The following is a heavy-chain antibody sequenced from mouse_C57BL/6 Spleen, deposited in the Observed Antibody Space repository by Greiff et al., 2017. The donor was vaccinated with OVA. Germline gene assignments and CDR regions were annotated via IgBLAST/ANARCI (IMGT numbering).Heavy chain of an antibody. V-gene: IGHV5-2*01. J-gene: IGHJ3*01. CDR3: ARDGNYSKFAY. CDR1: AYEFPSHD. Sequence: EVKLMESGGGLVQPGESLKLSCESNAYEFPSHDMSWVRKTPEKRLELVAAINSDGGSTYYPDTMERRFIISRDNTKKTLYLQMSSLRSEDTALYYCARDGNYSKFAYWGQGTLVTVSA. CDR2: INSDGGST. D-gene: IGHD2-1*01.